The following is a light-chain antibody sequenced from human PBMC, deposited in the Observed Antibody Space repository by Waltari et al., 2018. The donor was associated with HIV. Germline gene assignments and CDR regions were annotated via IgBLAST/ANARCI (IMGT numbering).Light chain of an antibody. Sequence: SYEVTQPPSVAVSPGQTASITCSGYELGDKYTCWYQQKPGQSPLLVIYQDNKLPSGIPERFSASSSGHTSTLTISGTLPMDEADYYCQAWGSSTSGVFGRGTRLTVL. V-gene: IGLV3-1*01. CDR2: QDN. CDR3: QAWGSSTSGV. CDR1: ELGDKY. J-gene: IGLJ2*01.